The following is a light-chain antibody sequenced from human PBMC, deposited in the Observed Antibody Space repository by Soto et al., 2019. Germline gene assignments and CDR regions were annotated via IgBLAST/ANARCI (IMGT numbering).Light chain of an antibody. J-gene: IGLJ1*01. V-gene: IGLV2-14*01. Sequence: QSALTQPASVSGSPGQSITISCTGTSSDVGGYNYVSWYQHHPGKAPKLMIYEVSSRPSGVSNRFSGSKSANTASLTISGLQAEDEADYFCSSHTSRATYVFGPGTKVIVL. CDR2: EVS. CDR1: SSDVGGYNY. CDR3: SSHTSRATYV.